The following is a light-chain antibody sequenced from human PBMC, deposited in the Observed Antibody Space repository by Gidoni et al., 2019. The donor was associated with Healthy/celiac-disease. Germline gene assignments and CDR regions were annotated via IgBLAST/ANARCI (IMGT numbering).Light chain of an antibody. J-gene: IGKJ1*01. V-gene: IGKV1-39*01. Sequence: DIQMTPSPSSLSASVGDRVTITCRASQNIDYYLNWYQQKPGKAPNLLIYAASSLQSGVPSRFSGSGSGTDFTLTISSLQPEDSATYYCQQSYSTSQTFXQXTKVEVK. CDR1: QNIDYY. CDR2: AAS. CDR3: QQSYSTSQT.